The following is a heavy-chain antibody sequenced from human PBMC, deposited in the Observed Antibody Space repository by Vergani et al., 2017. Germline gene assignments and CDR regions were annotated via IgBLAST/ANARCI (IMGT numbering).Heavy chain of an antibody. Sequence: QVQLHQSGPGLVKPSQTLSLTCAISGERVSNKSAGWNWIRQSPSRGLEWLVRTYFMSKWYNDYAASVKSRMTINSDTSKNLFSLQLQSVTPEDTAVYYCAREDISLTVEGANYMDIWGKGTTVTVSS. CDR1: GERVSNKSAG. J-gene: IGHJ6*03. V-gene: IGHV6-1*01. CDR2: TYFMSKWYN. D-gene: IGHD3-22*01. CDR3: AREDISLTVEGANYMDI.